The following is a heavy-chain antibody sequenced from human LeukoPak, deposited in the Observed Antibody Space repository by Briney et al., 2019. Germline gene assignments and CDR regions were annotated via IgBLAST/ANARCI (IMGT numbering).Heavy chain of an antibody. J-gene: IGHJ4*02. CDR1: GFTFRHSW. CDR3: TRLPRETAGDY. Sequence: TGGSLRLSCEASGFTFRHSWLSWIRQTPGKGLEWVANILPDSSDKFYVDSMEGRFTISRDNTKNSLYLQIDNARLDDTGLYYCTRLPRETAGDYWGQGVPVIVSS. D-gene: IGHD1-14*01. CDR2: ILPDSSDK. V-gene: IGHV3-7*03.